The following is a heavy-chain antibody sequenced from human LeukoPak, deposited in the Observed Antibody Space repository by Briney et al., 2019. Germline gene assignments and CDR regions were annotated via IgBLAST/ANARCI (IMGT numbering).Heavy chain of an antibody. V-gene: IGHV5-51*01. CDR3: ARVTPDYYDSSGLAPYYYYYMDV. CDR2: TYPGDSDT. J-gene: IGHJ6*03. D-gene: IGHD3-22*01. Sequence: GESLMISCKGSGYSFASYWIGWVRQMPGKGLEWMGITYPGDSDTRYSPSFQGQVTISADKSISTAYLQWSSLKASDTAMYYCARVTPDYYDSSGLAPYYYYYMDVWGKGTTVTVSS. CDR1: GYSFASYW.